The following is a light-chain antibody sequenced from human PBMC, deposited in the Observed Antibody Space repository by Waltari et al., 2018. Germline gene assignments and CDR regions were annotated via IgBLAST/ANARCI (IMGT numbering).Light chain of an antibody. Sequence: AIRMTQSPSSFSASTGDRVTITCRASQGISSYLAWYQQKPGKAPKLLIYKASSLESGVPSRFSGSGSGTEFTLTISSLQPDDFATYYCQQYNSYSPTWTFGQGTKVEIK. J-gene: IGKJ1*01. CDR1: QGISSY. V-gene: IGKV1-8*01. CDR3: QQYNSYSPTWT. CDR2: KAS.